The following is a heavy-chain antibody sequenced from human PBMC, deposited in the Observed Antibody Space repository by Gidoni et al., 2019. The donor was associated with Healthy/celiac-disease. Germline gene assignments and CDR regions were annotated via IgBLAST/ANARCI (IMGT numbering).Heavy chain of an antibody. D-gene: IGHD3-22*01. CDR2: ISYDGSNK. J-gene: IGHJ4*02. Sequence: QVQLVESEGGVVQPGRSLRLSCAASGFTFSSYGMHWVRQAPGKGLEWVAVISYDGSNKYYADSVKGRFTISRDNSKNTLYLQMNSLRAEDTAVYYCAKDPSGYYYDSSGYTGYFDYWGQGTLVTVSS. V-gene: IGHV3-30*18. CDR3: AKDPSGYYYDSSGYTGYFDY. CDR1: GFTFSSYG.